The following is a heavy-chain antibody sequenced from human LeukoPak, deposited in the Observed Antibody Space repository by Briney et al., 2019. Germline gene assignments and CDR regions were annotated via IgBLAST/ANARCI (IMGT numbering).Heavy chain of an antibody. Sequence: ASVKVSCKASGYTFTGYYMHWVRQAPGQGLEWMGGFDPEDGETIYAQKFQGRVTMTEDTSTDTAYMELSSLRSEDTAVYYCATDPGYCSSTSCYNNWGQGTLVTVSS. J-gene: IGHJ4*02. D-gene: IGHD2-2*01. V-gene: IGHV1-24*01. CDR1: GYTFTGYY. CDR2: FDPEDGET. CDR3: ATDPGYCSSTSCYNN.